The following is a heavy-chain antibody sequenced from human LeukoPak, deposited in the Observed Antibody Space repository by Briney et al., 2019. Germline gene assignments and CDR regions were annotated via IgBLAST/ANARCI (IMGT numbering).Heavy chain of an antibody. V-gene: IGHV5-10-1*01. CDR3: SIAEAGTSDYFDY. Sequence: GESLRISCKGSGYSFTSYWISWVRQMPGKGLEWMGRIDPSDSYTNYSPSFQGHVTISADKSISTAYLQWSSLKASDTAMYYCSIAEAGTSDYFDYWGQGTLVTVSS. D-gene: IGHD6-19*01. CDR2: IDPSDSYT. J-gene: IGHJ4*02. CDR1: GYSFTSYW.